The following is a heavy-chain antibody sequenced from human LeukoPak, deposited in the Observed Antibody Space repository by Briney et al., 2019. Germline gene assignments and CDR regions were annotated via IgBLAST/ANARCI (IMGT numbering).Heavy chain of an antibody. Sequence: GASVKVSCKASGYTFTSYGISWVRQAPGQGLEWMGWISAYNGNTNYAQKLQGRVTMTTDTSTSTAYMELSSLRSEDTAVYYCARATPSASTTVTTPDYWGQGTLVTVSS. V-gene: IGHV1-18*01. CDR3: ARATPSASTTVTTPDY. J-gene: IGHJ4*02. CDR1: GYTFTSYG. D-gene: IGHD4-17*01. CDR2: ISAYNGNT.